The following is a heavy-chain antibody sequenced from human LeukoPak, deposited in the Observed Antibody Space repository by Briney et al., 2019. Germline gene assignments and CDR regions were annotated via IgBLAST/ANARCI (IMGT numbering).Heavy chain of an antibody. Sequence: ASVTVSCKASGYTFTGYYMHWVRQAPGQGLEWMGWINPNSGGTNYAQKFQRRVNMTRDTSISTAYMELSRLRSDDTAVYYCAKYCSSTSCPLGAFDIWGQGTMVTVSS. J-gene: IGHJ3*02. V-gene: IGHV1-2*02. CDR3: AKYCSSTSCPLGAFDI. CDR1: GYTFTGYY. D-gene: IGHD2-2*01. CDR2: INPNSGGT.